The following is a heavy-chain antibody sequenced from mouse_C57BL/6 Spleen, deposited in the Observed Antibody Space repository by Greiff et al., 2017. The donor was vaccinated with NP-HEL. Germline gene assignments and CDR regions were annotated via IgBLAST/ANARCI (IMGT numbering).Heavy chain of an antibody. CDR3: AENYYGSSYWYFDV. D-gene: IGHD1-1*01. CDR1: GFTFSDYG. CDR2: ISSGSSTI. J-gene: IGHJ1*03. Sequence: DVHLVESGGGLVKPGGSLKLSCAASGFTFSDYGMHWVRQAPEKGLEWVAYISSGSSTIYYADTVKGRFTISRDNAKNTLFLQMTSLRSEDTAMYYCAENYYGSSYWYFDVWGTGTTVTVSS. V-gene: IGHV5-17*01.